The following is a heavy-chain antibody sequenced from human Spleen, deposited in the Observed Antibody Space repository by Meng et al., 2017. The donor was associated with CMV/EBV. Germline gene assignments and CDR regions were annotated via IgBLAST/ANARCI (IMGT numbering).Heavy chain of an antibody. J-gene: IGHJ6*02. V-gene: IGHV1-24*01. CDR1: GYTLTELS. D-gene: IGHD2-2*01. CDR2: FDPEDGET. Sequence: ASVKVSCKVSGYTLTELSMHWVRQAPGKGLEWMGGFDPEDGETIYAQKFQGRVTMTEDTSTDTAYMELSSLRSEDTAVYYCATARYCSSTSCSFYGMDVWGQGTTVTVS. CDR3: ATARYCSSTSCSFYGMDV.